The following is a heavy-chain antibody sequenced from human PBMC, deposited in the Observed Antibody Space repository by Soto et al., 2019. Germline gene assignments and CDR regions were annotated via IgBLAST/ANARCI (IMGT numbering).Heavy chain of an antibody. CDR1: GYTFTSYG. CDR3: ARDSSGWYDGMPTGDDGNYFDY. V-gene: IGHV1-18*01. D-gene: IGHD6-19*01. CDR2: ISAYNGNT. J-gene: IGHJ4*02. Sequence: QVQRVQSGAEVKKPGASVKVSCKASGYTFTSYGISWLRQAPGQGLEWMGWISAYNGNTNDAQKLQGRVTMTTDTSTSTAYMELRSLRSDDTAVYYCARDSSGWYDGMPTGDDGNYFDYWGQGTLVTVSS.